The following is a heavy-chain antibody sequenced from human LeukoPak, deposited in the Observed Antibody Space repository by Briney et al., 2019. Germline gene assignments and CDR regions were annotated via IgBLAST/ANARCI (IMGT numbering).Heavy chain of an antibody. Sequence: SVKVSCKASGGTXSSYAISGVRQAPGQGLEWMGRIIPILGIANYAQKFQGRVTITADKSTSTAYMELSSLRSEDTAVYYCARVLSSTSCYCFQHWGQGTLVTVSS. D-gene: IGHD2-2*01. J-gene: IGHJ1*01. V-gene: IGHV1-69*04. CDR2: IIPILGIA. CDR3: ARVLSSTSCYCFQH. CDR1: GGTXSSYA.